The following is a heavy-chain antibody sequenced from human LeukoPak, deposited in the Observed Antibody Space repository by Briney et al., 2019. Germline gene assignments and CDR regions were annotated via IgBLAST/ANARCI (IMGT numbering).Heavy chain of an antibody. CDR1: GFTFSSYA. Sequence: GGSLRLSCAASGFTFSSYAMSWVRQAPGKGLEWVSAISGSGGSTYYADSVKGRFTISRDNSKNTLYLQMNSLRAEDTAVYYCAKGPFCSGGSCYSDAFDIWGQGTMVTVSS. J-gene: IGHJ3*02. D-gene: IGHD2-15*01. V-gene: IGHV3-23*01. CDR3: AKGPFCSGGSCYSDAFDI. CDR2: ISGSGGST.